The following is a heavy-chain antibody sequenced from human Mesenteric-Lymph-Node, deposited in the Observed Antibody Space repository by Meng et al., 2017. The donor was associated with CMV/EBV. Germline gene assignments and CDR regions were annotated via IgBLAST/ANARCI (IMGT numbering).Heavy chain of an antibody. V-gene: IGHV3-66*02. CDR2: FYSGGNP. Sequence: GGSLRLSCAASGLTVSSSHMSWVRQVPGKGLEWVSVFYSGGNPHYADSVKGRFTISRDNSKNTLDLQMNNLRTDDTAVYYCAKSSSSTSSAGYSWGRGTLVTVSS. J-gene: IGHJ4*02. D-gene: IGHD2-2*01. CDR1: GLTVSSSH. CDR3: AKSSSSTSSAGYS.